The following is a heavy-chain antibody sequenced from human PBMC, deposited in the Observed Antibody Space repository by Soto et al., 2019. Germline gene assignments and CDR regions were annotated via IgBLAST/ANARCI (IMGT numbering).Heavy chain of an antibody. D-gene: IGHD2-21*02. J-gene: IGHJ4*02. Sequence: PGGSLRLSCAASGFTFSSYAVHWVRQAPGKGLEWVAVISYDGSNKYYADSVKGRFTISRDNSKNTLYLQMNSLRAEDTAVYYCATPRVGYGDYGRGDCYSCYFDYWGQGTLVTVSS. V-gene: IGHV3-30-3*01. CDR3: ATPRVGYGDYGRGDCYSCYFDY. CDR1: GFTFSSYA. CDR2: ISYDGSNK.